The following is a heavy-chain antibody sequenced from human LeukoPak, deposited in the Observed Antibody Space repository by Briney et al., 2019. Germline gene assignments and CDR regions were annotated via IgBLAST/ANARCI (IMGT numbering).Heavy chain of an antibody. CDR2: INPKNGDT. CDR3: ARLSAL. V-gene: IGHV1-2*02. CDR1: GYPFSDYY. J-gene: IGHJ4*02. Sequence: ASVKVSCKTSGYPFSDYYIHWIRQASGQGLGSMGWINPKNGDTKYAQRSRGRLTITMDTSIDTVYMELRSLRYDDTAVYYCARLSALWGQGTLVTVSS.